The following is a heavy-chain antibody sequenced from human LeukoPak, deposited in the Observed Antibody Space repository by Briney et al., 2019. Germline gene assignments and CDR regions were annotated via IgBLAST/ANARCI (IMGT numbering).Heavy chain of an antibody. D-gene: IGHD3-3*01. CDR2: FDPEDGET. CDR3: ATTIFGVYNWFDP. CDR1: GYTLTELS. V-gene: IGHV1-24*01. Sequence: ASVKVSCKVSGYTLTELSMHWVRQAPGKGLEWMAGFDPEDGETIYAQKLQGRVTMTEDTSTDTAYMELSSLRSEDTAVYYCATTIFGVYNWFDPWGQGTLVTVSS. J-gene: IGHJ5*02.